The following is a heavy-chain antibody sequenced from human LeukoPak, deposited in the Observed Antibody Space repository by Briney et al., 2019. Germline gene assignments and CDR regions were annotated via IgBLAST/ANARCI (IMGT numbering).Heavy chain of an antibody. CDR3: ARGYGSGRYSNWFDP. CDR2: ISESGGTI. Sequence: PGGSLRLSCAASGFTFSDYYMTWIRRAPGKGLDWVSYISESGGTIHYADSVKGRFIISRDNAKNSLYLQLNGLRAEDTAVYYCARGYGSGRYSNWFDPWGQGTLVTVSS. CDR1: GFTFSDYY. V-gene: IGHV3-11*04. J-gene: IGHJ5*02. D-gene: IGHD3-10*01.